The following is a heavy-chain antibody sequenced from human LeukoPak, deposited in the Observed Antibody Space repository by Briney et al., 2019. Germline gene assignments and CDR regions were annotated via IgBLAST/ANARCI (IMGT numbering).Heavy chain of an antibody. V-gene: IGHV3-33*06. CDR3: AKDRDYIMGIVDY. CDR1: GFTFSRNG. J-gene: IGHJ4*02. D-gene: IGHD4/OR15-4a*01. CDR2: IWYDGSNE. Sequence: GGSLRLSCAASGFTFSRNGMHWVRQAPGKGLEWVAVIWYDGSNEYYADSVKGRFTVSRDNSKHTMYIQMNSLRAEDTAVYYCAKDRDYIMGIVDYWGQGTLVTVSS.